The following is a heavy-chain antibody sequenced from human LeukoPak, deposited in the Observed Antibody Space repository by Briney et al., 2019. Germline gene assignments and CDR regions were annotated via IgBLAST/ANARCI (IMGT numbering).Heavy chain of an antibody. CDR3: ARVAEYSGSSTGGNYFDN. CDR1: GFTVSSYA. CDR2: ISSHGGST. Sequence: SGGSLRLSRAASGFTVSSYAMHWVRQAPGKGLEYVSAISSHGGSTYYANSVKGRFTISRDNSKNTLYLQMGSLRAEDMAVYYCARVAEYSGSSTGGNYFDNWGQGTLVTVSS. V-gene: IGHV3-64*01. D-gene: IGHD1-26*01. J-gene: IGHJ4*02.